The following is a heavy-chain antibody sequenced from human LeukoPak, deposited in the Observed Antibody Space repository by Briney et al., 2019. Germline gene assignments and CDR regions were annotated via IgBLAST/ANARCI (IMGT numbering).Heavy chain of an antibody. J-gene: IGHJ4*02. D-gene: IGHD3-22*01. CDR2: IYYSGST. CDR3: ARQSYDSSGRIDY. CDR1: GVSISSTSYY. Sequence: SETLSLTCSVSGVSISSTSYYWGWIRQPPGKGLEWIGYIYYSGSTNYNPSLKSRVTISVDTSKNQSSLKLSSVTAADTAVYYCARQSYDSSGRIDYWGQGTLVTVSS. V-gene: IGHV4-61*05.